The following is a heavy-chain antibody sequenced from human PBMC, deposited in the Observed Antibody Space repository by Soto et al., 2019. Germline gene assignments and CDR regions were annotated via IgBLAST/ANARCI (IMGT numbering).Heavy chain of an antibody. CDR1: GYTFTSYG. V-gene: IGHV1-18*04. J-gene: IGHJ6*02. D-gene: IGHD1-1*01. Sequence: ASVKVSCKASGYTFTSYGISWVRQAPGQGLEWMGWISAYNGNTNYAQKLQGRVTMTTDTSTSTAYMELRSLRSDDTAVYYCARTNVNWKYPIYRMDVWGQGTTVTVSS. CDR2: ISAYNGNT. CDR3: ARTNVNWKYPIYRMDV.